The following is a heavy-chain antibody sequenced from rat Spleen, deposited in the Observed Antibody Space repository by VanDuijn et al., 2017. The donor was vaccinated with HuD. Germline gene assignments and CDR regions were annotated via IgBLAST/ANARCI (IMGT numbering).Heavy chain of an antibody. V-gene: IGHV5-31*01. J-gene: IGHJ1*01. CDR2: ITNTGGST. D-gene: IGHD1-9*01. CDR3: TRVDYGYTFGYWYFDF. Sequence: EVQLVESGGGLVQPGRSLKLSCVASGFTFNNYWMTWIRQAPGKGLEWVASITNTGGSTYYPDSVKGRFTISRDNAKSTLYLQMNSLRSEDTATYYCTRVDYGYTFGYWYFDFWGPGTMVTVSS. CDR1: GFTFNNYW.